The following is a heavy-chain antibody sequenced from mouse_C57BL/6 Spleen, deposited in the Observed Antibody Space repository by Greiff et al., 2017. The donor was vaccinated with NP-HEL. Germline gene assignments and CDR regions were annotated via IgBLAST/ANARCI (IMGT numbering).Heavy chain of an antibody. D-gene: IGHD3-2*02. J-gene: IGHJ2*01. CDR2: ISYDGSN. V-gene: IGHV3-6*01. CDR3: ARSQLRSYYCDY. Sequence: LVESGPGLVKPSQSLSLTCSVTGYSITSGYYWNWIRQFPGNKLEWMGYISYDGSNNYNPSLKNRISITRDTSKNQFFLKLNSVTTEDTATYYCARSQLRSYYCDYWGQGTTLTVSS. CDR1: GYSITSGYY.